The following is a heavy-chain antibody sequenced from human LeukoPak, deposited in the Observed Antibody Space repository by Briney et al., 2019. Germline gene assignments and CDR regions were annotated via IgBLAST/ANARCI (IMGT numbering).Heavy chain of an antibody. CDR2: INPSGGST. D-gene: IGHD3-3*01. CDR3: ARVGRGYDFWGGYWSARYYYYGMDV. Sequence: GASVKVSCKASGYTFTSYYMHWVRQAPGQGLEWMGIINPSGGSTSYAQKFQGRVTMTRDTTTSTVYMELSSLRSEDTAVYYCARVGRGYDFWGGYWSARYYYYGMDVWGQGTTVTVSS. J-gene: IGHJ6*02. V-gene: IGHV1-46*01. CDR1: GYTFTSYY.